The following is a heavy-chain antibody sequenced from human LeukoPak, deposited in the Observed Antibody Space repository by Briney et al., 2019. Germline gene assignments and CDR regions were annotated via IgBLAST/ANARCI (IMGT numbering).Heavy chain of an antibody. J-gene: IGHJ4*02. CDR3: AKVKQGYYDSSGDLDY. Sequence: GGSLRLSCAASGFTFSSYAMSWVRQAPGKGLEWVSAISGSGGSTYYADSVKGRFTISRDNSKNTLYLQMKSLRAEDTAVYYCAKVKQGYYDSSGDLDYWGQGTLVTVSS. V-gene: IGHV3-23*01. CDR1: GFTFSSYA. D-gene: IGHD3-22*01. CDR2: ISGSGGST.